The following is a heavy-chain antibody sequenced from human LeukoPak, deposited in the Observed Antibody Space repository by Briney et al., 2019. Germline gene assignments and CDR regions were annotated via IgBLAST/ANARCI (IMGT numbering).Heavy chain of an antibody. CDR1: GITLSNYG. J-gene: IGHJ4*02. D-gene: IGHD3-10*01. Sequence: GGSLRLSCEVSGITLSNYGMSWVRQAPGRGLEWVAGISGSGGGTNYADSVKGRFTISRDNPKNTLYLQMNSVRAEDTAVYFCAKRGVIIRVILVGFHKEAYYFDSWGQGALVTVSS. V-gene: IGHV3-23*01. CDR3: AKRGVIIRVILVGFHKEAYYFDS. CDR2: ISGSGGGT.